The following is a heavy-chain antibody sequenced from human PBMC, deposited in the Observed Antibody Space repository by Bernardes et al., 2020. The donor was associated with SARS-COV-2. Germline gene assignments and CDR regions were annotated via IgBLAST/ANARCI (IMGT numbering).Heavy chain of an antibody. CDR2: IWYDGIIK. J-gene: IGHJ4*02. V-gene: IGHV3-33*01. CDR1: GFTFSNHG. D-gene: IGHD5-18*01. Sequence: GGSLRLSCEASGFTFSNHGMHWVRQAPGKGLEWVAVIWYDGIIKYYVDSVKGRFTISRDNSKNTVFLQMSSLRAEDTAVYYCARDTSGSPGGYSYGYGDYFDHWGQGILVTVSS. CDR3: ARDTSGSPGGYSYGYGDYFDH.